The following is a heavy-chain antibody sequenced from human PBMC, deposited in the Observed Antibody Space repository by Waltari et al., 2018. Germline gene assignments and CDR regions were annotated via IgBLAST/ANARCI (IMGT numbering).Heavy chain of an antibody. CDR1: GGSISSETYY. V-gene: IGHV4-39*07. CDR2: IYYSGSA. J-gene: IGHJ5*02. CDR3: ARHLSSSWFDP. Sequence: QLQLQESGPGLVKPSETLSLTCTVSGGSISSETYYWGWIRQPPGKGLEWIANIYYSGSAYYNPSLKSRVTISIVTSKSQFSLNLSSVTAADTAIYYCARHLSSSWFDPWGQGTLVTVSS.